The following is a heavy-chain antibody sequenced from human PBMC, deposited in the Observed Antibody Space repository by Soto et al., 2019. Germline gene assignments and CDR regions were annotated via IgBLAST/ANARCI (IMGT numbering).Heavy chain of an antibody. CDR3: AREVPPHHYFDY. CDR1: GGSVSSSHW. CDR2: IHHSGST. Sequence: PSETLSLTCGVSGGSVSSSHWWSWVRQPQGKGLEWIGEIHHSGSTKYNPSLKSRVTMSIDTSNKQFSLKLTSVTAADTAVYYCAREVPPHHYFDYWGQGALVTVSS. J-gene: IGHJ4*02. V-gene: IGHV4-4*02.